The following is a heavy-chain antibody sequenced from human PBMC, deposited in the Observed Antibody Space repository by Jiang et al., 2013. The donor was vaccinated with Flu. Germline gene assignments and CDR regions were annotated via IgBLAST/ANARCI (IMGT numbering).Heavy chain of an antibody. CDR2: TYYRSKWYN. CDR3: ARSLHWAYDY. D-gene: IGHD7-27*01. V-gene: IGHV6-1*01. Sequence: QTLSLTCAISGDSVSSNSVAWHWIRQSPSRGLEWLGRTYYRSKWYNDYEVSVKSRITINPDTSKNQYSLQLNSVSPEDTAVYYCARSLHWAYDYWGQGTLVTVSS. CDR1: GDSVSSNSVA. J-gene: IGHJ4*02.